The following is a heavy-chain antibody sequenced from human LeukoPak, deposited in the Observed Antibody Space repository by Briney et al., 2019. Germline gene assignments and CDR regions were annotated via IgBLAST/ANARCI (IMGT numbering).Heavy chain of an antibody. J-gene: IGHJ4*02. CDR3: ARASSGTYYYFDY. D-gene: IGHD1-26*01. CDR2: IYYTGST. Sequence: SETLSLTCTVSGGSISSYYWSWIRQPPGKGLEWIGVIYYTGSTNYNPSLKSRVIISVDRSKNQFSLKLSSVTAADTAVYYCARASSGTYYYFDYWGQGTLVTVSS. CDR1: GGSISSYY. V-gene: IGHV4-59*01.